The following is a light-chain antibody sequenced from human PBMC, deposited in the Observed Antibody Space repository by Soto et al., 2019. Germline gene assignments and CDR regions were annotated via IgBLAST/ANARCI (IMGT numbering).Light chain of an antibody. J-gene: IGLJ2*01. V-gene: IGLV2-23*02. CDR3: CSYAGSSTFVV. CDR1: SSDDGSYNI. Sequence: QSALTQPASVSGSPGQSITISCTGTSSDDGSYNIVSWYQQHPGKAPKLMIYEVSKRPSGVSNRFSGSKSGNTASLTISGLQAEDEADYYCCSYAGSSTFVVFGGGTQLTVL. CDR2: EVS.